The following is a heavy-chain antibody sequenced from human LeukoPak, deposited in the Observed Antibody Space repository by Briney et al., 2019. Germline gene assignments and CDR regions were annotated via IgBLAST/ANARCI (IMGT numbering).Heavy chain of an antibody. CDR3: ARSYSGSYSGVYYYYYYMDV. CDR1: GGTFSSYA. V-gene: IGHV1-69*06. Sequence: WASVKVSCKASGGTFSSYAISWVRQAPGQGLEWMGGIIPIFGTANYAQKFQGRVTITADKSTSTAYMELSSLRSEDTAVYYCARSYSGSYSGVYYYYYYMDVWGKGTTVTVSS. D-gene: IGHD1-26*01. CDR2: IIPIFGTA. J-gene: IGHJ6*03.